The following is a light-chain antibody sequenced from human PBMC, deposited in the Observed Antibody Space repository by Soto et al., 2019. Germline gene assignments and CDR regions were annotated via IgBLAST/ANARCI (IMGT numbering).Light chain of an antibody. J-gene: IGLJ2*01. CDR2: TND. CDR3: QSYDRSLSSPI. V-gene: IGLV1-44*01. Sequence: QSVLTQPPSASGTPGQRVTISCSGSSFNIGRNPVNWYQQFPGTAPKLLIYTNDQRPSGVPDRFSGSKSGTSASLAITGLQADDEADYYCQSYDRSLSSPIFGGGTKLTVL. CDR1: SFNIGRNP.